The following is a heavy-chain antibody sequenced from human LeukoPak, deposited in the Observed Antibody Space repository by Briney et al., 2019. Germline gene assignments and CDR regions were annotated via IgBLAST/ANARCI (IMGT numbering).Heavy chain of an antibody. CDR2: ISWNSGSI. CDR3: ARVGVGGGASLY. CDR1: GFTFSSYS. Sequence: GGSLRLSCAASGFTFSSYSMNWVRQAPGKGLEWVSGISWNSGSIGYADSVKGRFTISRDNAKNSVYLQMNSLRVEDTAVYYCARVGVGGGASLYWGQGTLVTVSS. D-gene: IGHD1-26*01. V-gene: IGHV3-48*04. J-gene: IGHJ4*02.